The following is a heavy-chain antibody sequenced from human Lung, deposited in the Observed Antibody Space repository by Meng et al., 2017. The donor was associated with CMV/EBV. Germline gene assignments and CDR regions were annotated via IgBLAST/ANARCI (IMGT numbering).Heavy chain of an antibody. CDR1: GWSFSAYY. J-gene: IGHJ4*02. CDR2: FNHRGST. D-gene: IGHD3-22*01. V-gene: IGHV4-34*01. Sequence: SXTLSLXCDAYGWSFSAYYCSCIRQPPGEGLGWIGEFNHRGSTNYNPSLKSRLTISVDTSKNQFSLKPNSVTTADTAVYYGVRGSTSVTMIVVVIKAASLAYDSXGQGXLVTVSS. CDR3: VRGSTSVTMIVVVIKAASLAYDS.